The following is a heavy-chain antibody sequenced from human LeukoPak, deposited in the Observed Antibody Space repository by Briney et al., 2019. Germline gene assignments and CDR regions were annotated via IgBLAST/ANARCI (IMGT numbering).Heavy chain of an antibody. CDR3: ASGRDGYNYRKIGLDY. CDR2: ISAYNGNT. V-gene: IGHV1-18*01. J-gene: IGHJ4*02. CDR1: GYTFTSYG. D-gene: IGHD5-24*01. Sequence: ASVKVSCKASGYTFTSYGISWVRQAPGQGLEWTGWISAYNGNTNYAQKLQGRVTMTTDTSTSTAYMELRSLRSDDTAVYYCASGRDGYNYRKIGLDYWGQGTLVTVSP.